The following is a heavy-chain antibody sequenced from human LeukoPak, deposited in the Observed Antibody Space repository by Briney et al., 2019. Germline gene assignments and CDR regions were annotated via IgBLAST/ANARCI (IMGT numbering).Heavy chain of an antibody. D-gene: IGHD2-15*01. J-gene: IGHJ1*01. Sequence: GASVKVSCKASGGTFSSYAISWVRQAPGQGLEWMGGIIPIFGTANYAQKFQGRVTITADESTSTAYMELSSLRSEDTAVYYCARSPGYCSGGSCYPHFQHWGQGTLATVSS. CDR1: GGTFSSYA. CDR2: IIPIFGTA. V-gene: IGHV1-69*13. CDR3: ARSPGYCSGGSCYPHFQH.